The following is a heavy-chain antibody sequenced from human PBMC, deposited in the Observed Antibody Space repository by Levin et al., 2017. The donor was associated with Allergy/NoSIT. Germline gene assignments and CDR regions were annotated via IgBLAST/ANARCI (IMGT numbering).Heavy chain of an antibody. CDR3: ARAQYLGDDAFDI. CDR1: GFSFSSRYW. V-gene: IGHV3-74*01. CDR2: VNSDGRTT. J-gene: IGHJ3*02. Sequence: GESLKISCAASGFSFSSRYWMHWVRQAPGKGLVWVSRVNSDGRTTNYADSVKGRFTISKDNAKNTLYLQMNSLRADDTAVYYCARAQYLGDDAFDIWGQGTMVTVSS. D-gene: IGHD1-26*01.